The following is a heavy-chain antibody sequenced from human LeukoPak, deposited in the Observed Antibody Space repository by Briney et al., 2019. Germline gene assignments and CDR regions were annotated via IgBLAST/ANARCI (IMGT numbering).Heavy chain of an antibody. CDR3: ARDEVATHYYYYGMDV. CDR1: GGTFSSYA. CDR2: IIPILGIA. Sequence: ASVKVSCKASGGTFSSYAISWVRQAPGQGLEWMGRIIPILGIANYAQKFQGRVTIAADKSTSTAYMELSSLRSEDTAVYYCARDEVATHYYYYGMDVWGQGTTVTVSS. D-gene: IGHD5-24*01. V-gene: IGHV1-69*04. J-gene: IGHJ6*02.